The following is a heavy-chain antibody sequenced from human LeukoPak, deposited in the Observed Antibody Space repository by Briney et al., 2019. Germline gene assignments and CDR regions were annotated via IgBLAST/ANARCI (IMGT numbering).Heavy chain of an antibody. V-gene: IGHV3-23*01. J-gene: IGHJ4*02. CDR3: AKGSTMYTAYYFDY. CDR1: GLIFRNYA. CDR2: ISGDGTET. D-gene: IGHD3-10*02. Sequence: GGSLRLSCTASGLIFRNYAMTWVRQAPRKGLEWVSTISGDGTETFYADSVKGRFTISRDNSKNTLYVQMNSLRAEDTAVYYCAKGSTMYTAYYFDYWGQGTLVTVSS.